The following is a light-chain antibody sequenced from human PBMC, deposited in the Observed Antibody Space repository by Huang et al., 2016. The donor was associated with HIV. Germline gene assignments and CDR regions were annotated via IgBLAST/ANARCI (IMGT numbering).Light chain of an antibody. Sequence: DIQMTQSPSTLSASVGDRVTITCRASQSLSGWLAWYQQKPGKAPNLLIYKTSSLRSWVPSRFTGSGSGTEFTLTISSLQADDFATYYCQQLHSSSYTFGQGTKVEMK. CDR1: QSLSGW. J-gene: IGKJ2*01. CDR2: KTS. CDR3: QQLHSSSYT. V-gene: IGKV1-5*03.